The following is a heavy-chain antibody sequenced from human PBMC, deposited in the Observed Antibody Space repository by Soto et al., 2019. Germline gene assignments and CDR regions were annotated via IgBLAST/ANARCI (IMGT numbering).Heavy chain of an antibody. V-gene: IGHV3-30-3*01. CDR2: ISYDGSNT. Sequence: GGSLRLSCAVSGFTFSTYAMHWVRQAPGKGLEWVAVISYDGSNTYYADSVKGRFTISRDNMLYLQMNSLRAEDTAVYYCARDQGRSIACQLDYWGQGTLVTVSS. CDR3: ARDQGRSIACQLDY. J-gene: IGHJ4*02. D-gene: IGHD2-2*01. CDR1: GFTFSTYA.